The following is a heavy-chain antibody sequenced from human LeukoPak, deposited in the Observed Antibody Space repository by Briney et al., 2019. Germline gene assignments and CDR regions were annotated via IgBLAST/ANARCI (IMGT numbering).Heavy chain of an antibody. CDR3: AREGWGYNDGRGSFDY. J-gene: IGHJ4*02. CDR1: GGSISSRSHH. D-gene: IGHD3-22*01. V-gene: IGHV4-39*02. Sequence: PSETLSLTCTVSGGSISSRSHHWGWIRQPPGKGLEWIGNIYYSGSTFYNPSLKSRVTISVGTSQEQFSLKLSSVTAADTAVYYCAREGWGYNDGRGSFDYWGQGTLVTVSS. CDR2: IYYSGST.